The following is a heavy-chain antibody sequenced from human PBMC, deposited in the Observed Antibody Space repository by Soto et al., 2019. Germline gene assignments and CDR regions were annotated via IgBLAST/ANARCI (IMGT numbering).Heavy chain of an antibody. J-gene: IGHJ4*02. CDR1: GFTFSSYA. V-gene: IGHV3-23*01. Sequence: PGGSLRLSCAASGFTFSSYAMSGVRQAPGKGLEWVSAISGSGGSTYYADSVKGRFTISRDNSKNTLYLQMNSLRAEDTAVYYCAKDQSDYIWGSYRWATKDYWGQGTLVTVSS. CDR2: ISGSGGST. CDR3: AKDQSDYIWGSYRWATKDY. D-gene: IGHD3-16*02.